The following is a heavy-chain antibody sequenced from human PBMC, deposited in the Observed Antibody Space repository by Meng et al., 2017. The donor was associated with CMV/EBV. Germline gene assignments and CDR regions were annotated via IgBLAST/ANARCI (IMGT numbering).Heavy chain of an antibody. CDR1: GFTFNIYA. CDR2: ISGNSGST. D-gene: IGHD2-2*01. J-gene: IGHJ6*02. CDR3: AKDLGVVVPAVIFIVSSPDKSYYGMDV. V-gene: IGHV3-23*01. Sequence: GESLKISCATSGFTFNIYAITWVRQAPGKGLEWVSSISGNSGSTYYADSVKGRFTISRDNSKNTLYLQMNSLRAEDTAIDYCAKDLGVVVPAVIFIVSSPDKSYYGMDVWGQGTTVTVSS.